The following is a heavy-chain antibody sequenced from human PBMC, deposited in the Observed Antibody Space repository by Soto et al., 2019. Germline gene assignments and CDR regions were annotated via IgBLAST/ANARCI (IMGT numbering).Heavy chain of an antibody. CDR2: IKQDGSEK. CDR1: GFTFSSYW. J-gene: IGHJ3*02. Sequence: GGSLRLSCAASGFTFSSYWMSWVRQAPGKGLEWVANIKQDGSEKYYVDSVKGRFTISRDNAKNSLYLQMNSLRAEDTAVYSCAARGPAAVVVVAATDDAFDIWGQGTMVTVSS. D-gene: IGHD2-15*01. CDR3: AARGPAAVVVVAATDDAFDI. V-gene: IGHV3-7*03.